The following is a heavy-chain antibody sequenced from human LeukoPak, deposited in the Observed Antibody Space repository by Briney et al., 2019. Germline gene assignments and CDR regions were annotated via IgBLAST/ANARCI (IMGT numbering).Heavy chain of an antibody. J-gene: IGHJ6*03. CDR3: ARDGRAEARPSYYYYYMDV. V-gene: IGHV1-69*13. CDR2: IIPIFGTA. CDR1: GSTFSSYA. D-gene: IGHD6-6*01. Sequence: SVKVSCKASGSTFSSYAISWMRQAPGQGLEWMGGIIPIFGTANYAQKFQGRVTITADESTSTAYLELSSLRSEDTAVYYCARDGRAEARPSYYYYYMDVWGKGTTVTVSS.